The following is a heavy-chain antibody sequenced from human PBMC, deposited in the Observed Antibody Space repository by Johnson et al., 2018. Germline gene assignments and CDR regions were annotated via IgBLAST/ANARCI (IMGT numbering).Heavy chain of an antibody. V-gene: IGHV1-69*01. CDR2: IIPMFGTA. CDR1: GGTFSSYA. Sequence: QVQLVESGAEVKKPGSSVKVSCKASGGTFSSYAINWVRQAPGQGLEWMGGIIPMFGTANYTQKFQGKLTIPADESTSTAYMELSSLTSEDTAMYFCARGIMLLTAAFDLWGQGTVVTVSS. CDR3: ARGIMLLTAAFDL. D-gene: IGHD2-21*02. J-gene: IGHJ3*01.